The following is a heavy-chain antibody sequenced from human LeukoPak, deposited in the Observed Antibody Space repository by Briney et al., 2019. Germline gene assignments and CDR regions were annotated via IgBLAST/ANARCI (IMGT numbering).Heavy chain of an antibody. CDR2: IYSGGST. V-gene: IGHV3-53*01. J-gene: IGHJ3*02. D-gene: IGHD3-22*01. CDR1: GFTFSSHL. Sequence: GGSLRLSCTVGGFTFSSHLMSWVRQAPGKGLEWVSVIYSGGSTYYAESVKGRFTISRDNSKNTLYLQMNSLRAEDTAVYYCARKLAGNYYDSSGYWENAFDIWGQGTIVTVSS. CDR3: ARKLAGNYYDSSGYWENAFDI.